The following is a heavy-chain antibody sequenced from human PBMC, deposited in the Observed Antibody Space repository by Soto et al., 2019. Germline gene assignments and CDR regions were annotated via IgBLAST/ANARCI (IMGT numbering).Heavy chain of an antibody. CDR2: ISYDGSNK. Sequence: GGSLRLSCAASGFTFSSYAMHWVRQAPGKGLEWVAVISYDGSNKYYADSVKGRFTISRDNSKNTLYLQMNSLRAEDTAVYYCARTAALYYYYYGMDVWGHGTTVTVSS. CDR1: GFTFSSYA. CDR3: ARTAALYYYYYGMDV. D-gene: IGHD2-2*01. J-gene: IGHJ6*02. V-gene: IGHV3-30-3*01.